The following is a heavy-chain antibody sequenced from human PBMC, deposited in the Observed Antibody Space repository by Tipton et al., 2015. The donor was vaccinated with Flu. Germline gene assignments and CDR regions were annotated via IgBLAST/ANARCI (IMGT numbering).Heavy chain of an antibody. J-gene: IGHJ4*02. CDR1: GFTFIRYA. V-gene: IGHV3-23*01. Sequence: GSLRLSCAASGFTFIRYAMSWVRQAPGKGLEWVSTISNSGRSTYYADCVKGRFTISRDYSKVYLQMNSLRAEDTAIYYCAKVIPEIVSGLDSWGQGTLVTVSS. D-gene: IGHD5/OR15-5a*01. CDR3: AKVIPEIVSGLDS. CDR2: ISNSGRST.